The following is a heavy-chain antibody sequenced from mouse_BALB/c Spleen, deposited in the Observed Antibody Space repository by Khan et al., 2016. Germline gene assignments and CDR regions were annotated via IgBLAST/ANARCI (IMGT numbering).Heavy chain of an antibody. D-gene: IGHD1-1*01. CDR3: AKDYYGSSYVTLFAY. V-gene: IGHV1S135*01. CDR1: GYSFIDYN. J-gene: IGHJ3*01. Sequence: VQLQQSGPELVKPGASVKVSCKASGYSFIDYNMYWVKQSPGKSLEWIGYIDPYNGGNNYNQKFKDKATLTVDKSSSTAFMHLNSLTSEDSAVYYCAKDYYGSSYVTLFAYWGQGTLVTVSA. CDR2: IDPYNGGN.